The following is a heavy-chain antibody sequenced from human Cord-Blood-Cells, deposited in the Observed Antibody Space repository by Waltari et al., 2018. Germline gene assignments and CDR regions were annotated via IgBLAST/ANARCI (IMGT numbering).Heavy chain of an antibody. J-gene: IGHJ5*02. CDR1: GGSFRGYY. Sequence: QVQLQQWGAGLLKPSETLSPTCAVHGGSFRGYYWCWIRQPPGKGLEWIGEINTTGSTNYNPSLKSRVTISVDTSKNQFSLKLSSVTAADTAVYYCARGPYYYDSSGYYNWFDPWGQGTLVTVSS. V-gene: IGHV4-34*01. D-gene: IGHD3-22*01. CDR2: INTTGST. CDR3: ARGPYYYDSSGYYNWFDP.